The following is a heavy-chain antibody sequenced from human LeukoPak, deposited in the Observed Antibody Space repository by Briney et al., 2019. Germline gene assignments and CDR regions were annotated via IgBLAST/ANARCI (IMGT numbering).Heavy chain of an antibody. CDR1: GGSISSGGYS. Sequence: SQTLSLTCAVSGGSISSGGYSWSWIRQPPGKGLEWIGYIYHSGSTYYNPSLKSRVTISVDTSKNQFSLKLSSVTAADTAVYYCARATTSGWYSYWGQGTLVTVSS. D-gene: IGHD6-19*01. J-gene: IGHJ4*02. CDR2: IYHSGST. CDR3: ARATTSGWYSY. V-gene: IGHV4-30-2*01.